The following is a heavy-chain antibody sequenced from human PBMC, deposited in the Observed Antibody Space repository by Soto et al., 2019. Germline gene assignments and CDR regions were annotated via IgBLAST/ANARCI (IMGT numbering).Heavy chain of an antibody. CDR1: GGSISSYY. D-gene: IGHD6-13*01. CDR3: ARVTAAAGYGMDV. Sequence: PSETLSLTCTVSGGSISSYYWSWIRQPPGKGLEWIGEINHSGSTNYNPSLKSRVTISVDTSKNQFSLKLSSVTAADTAVYYCARVTAAAGYGMDVWGQGTTVTVSS. J-gene: IGHJ6*02. V-gene: IGHV4-34*01. CDR2: INHSGST.